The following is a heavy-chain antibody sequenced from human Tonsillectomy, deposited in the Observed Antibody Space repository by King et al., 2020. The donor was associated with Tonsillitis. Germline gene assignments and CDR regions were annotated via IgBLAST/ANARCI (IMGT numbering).Heavy chain of an antibody. CDR2: MYYSGST. CDR1: GGSISSYY. V-gene: IGHV4-59*01. D-gene: IGHD1-1*01. CDR3: ARDYTGTKQYDY. Sequence: GRMKEAGPGVVKPSETLSLTCTVSGGSISSYYWSWLRQPPGQGLEWIGYMYYSGSTNSNPSLKSRVTISVDTSKSQFFLNLSSVTAADTAVYYCARDYTGTKQYDYWGQGTLVTVSS. J-gene: IGHJ4*02.